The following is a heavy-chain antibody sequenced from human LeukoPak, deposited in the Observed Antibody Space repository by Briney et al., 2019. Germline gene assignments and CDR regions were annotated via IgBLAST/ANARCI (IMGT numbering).Heavy chain of an antibody. Sequence: ASVKVSCKVSGYTLTELSMHWVRQAPGKGLEWMGGFDPEDGETIYAQKFQGRVTMTEDTSTDTAYMELSSLRSEDTAVYYCATASIGGLSSSWYFPPFDPWGQGTLVTVSS. V-gene: IGHV1-24*01. CDR1: GYTLTELS. CDR3: ATASIGGLSSSWYFPPFDP. D-gene: IGHD6-13*01. J-gene: IGHJ5*02. CDR2: FDPEDGET.